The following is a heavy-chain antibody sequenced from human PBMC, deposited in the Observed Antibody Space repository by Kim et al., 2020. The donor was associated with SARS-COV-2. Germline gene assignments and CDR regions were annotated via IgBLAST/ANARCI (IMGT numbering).Heavy chain of an antibody. Sequence: LETRVTISVDTSKNQFSLKLSSVTAADTAVYYCARRRCSSTSCLRRAFDIWGQGTMVTVSS. CDR3: ARRRCSSTSCLRRAFDI. D-gene: IGHD2-2*01. V-gene: IGHV4-34*01. J-gene: IGHJ3*02.